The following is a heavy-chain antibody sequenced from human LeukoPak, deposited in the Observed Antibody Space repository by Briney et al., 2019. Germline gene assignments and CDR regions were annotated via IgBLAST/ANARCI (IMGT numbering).Heavy chain of an antibody. CDR1: GFTFSSYW. D-gene: IGHD1-26*01. Sequence: PGGSLRLSCAASGFTFSSYWMHWVRQAPGKGLEWVSSITSGGSYIYYADSVKGRFTISRDNAKSSLYLQMNSLRDEDTAVYYCARDPYSGSYGDYYYYYMDVWGKGTTVTISS. J-gene: IGHJ6*03. CDR3: ARDPYSGSYGDYYYYYMDV. V-gene: IGHV3-21*01. CDR2: ITSGGSYI.